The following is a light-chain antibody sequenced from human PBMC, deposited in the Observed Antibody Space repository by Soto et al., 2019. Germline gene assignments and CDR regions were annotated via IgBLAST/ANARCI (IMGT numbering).Light chain of an antibody. CDR1: QSISSW. V-gene: IGKV1-5*01. CDR3: QQYNSYPLT. Sequence: DIQMTQSPSTLSASVVDRVTXTXRASQSISSWLAWYQQKPGKAPKLLIYDASSLESGVPSRFSGSGSGTEFTLTISSLQPDDFATYYCQQYNSYPLTFGGGTKVDIK. CDR2: DAS. J-gene: IGKJ4*01.